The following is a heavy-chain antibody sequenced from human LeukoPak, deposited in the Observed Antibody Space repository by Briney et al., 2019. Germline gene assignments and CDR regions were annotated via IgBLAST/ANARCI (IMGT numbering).Heavy chain of an antibody. Sequence: GGSLRLSCAASGSGFTFGNFGMSWVRQAPGKGLEWVSDISGSGYYTYYAGSVKGRFTISRDNSKNTLYLQMNSLRAEDTAVYYCAKSTDYYDSSGYNWPIWGQGTMVTVSS. CDR3: AKSTDYYDSSGYNWPI. J-gene: IGHJ3*02. D-gene: IGHD3-22*01. V-gene: IGHV3-23*01. CDR1: GFTFGNFG. CDR2: ISGSGYYT.